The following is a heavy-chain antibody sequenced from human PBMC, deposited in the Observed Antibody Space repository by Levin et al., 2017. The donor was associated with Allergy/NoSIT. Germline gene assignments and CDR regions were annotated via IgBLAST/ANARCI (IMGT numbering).Heavy chain of an antibody. CDR2: IDWEDDK. CDR3: ARTRMSGWYPDS. J-gene: IGHJ4*02. D-gene: IGHD6-19*01. Sequence: QTLSLTCTFSGFSLSTSGMSVSWIRQPPGKALEWLARIDWEDDKYYSASLKTRLTISKDTSKNQVVLRMTNMDPVDTGTYYCARTRMSGWYPDSWGQGTLVTVSS. V-gene: IGHV2-70*11. CDR1: GFSLSTSGMS.